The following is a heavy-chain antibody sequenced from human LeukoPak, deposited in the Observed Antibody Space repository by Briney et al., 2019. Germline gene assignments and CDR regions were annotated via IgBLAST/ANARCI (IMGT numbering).Heavy chain of an antibody. J-gene: IGHJ3*02. D-gene: IGHD6-19*01. CDR2: ISWNSGSI. V-gene: IGHV3-9*01. CDR1: GFDFDDYA. Sequence: GGSLRLSCTASGFDFDDYAVHWVRQAPGKGLEWVSGISWNSGSIGYADSVKGRFTISRDNAKNSLYLQMNSLRAEDTALYYCAKDIGAVAGYAFDIWGQGTMVTVSS. CDR3: AKDIGAVAGYAFDI.